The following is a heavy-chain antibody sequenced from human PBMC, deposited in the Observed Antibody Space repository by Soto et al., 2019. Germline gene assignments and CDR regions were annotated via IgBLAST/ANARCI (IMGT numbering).Heavy chain of an antibody. Sequence: QVHLQESGPGLVKPSETLSLTCAVSGDSIKTETWWSWLRQLPGTGLEWIGEIKHTGDANANPALRSRVCMSVDRTMNRFFLNLRSVSAGDTAVYFCAREGRLHWFGSWVQGTLVTVSS. CDR3: AREGRLHWFGS. CDR1: GDSIKTETW. CDR2: IKHTGDA. J-gene: IGHJ5*01. V-gene: IGHV4-4*02.